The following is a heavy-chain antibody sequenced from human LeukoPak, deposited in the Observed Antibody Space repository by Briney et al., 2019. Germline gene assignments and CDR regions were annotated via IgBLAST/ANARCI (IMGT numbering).Heavy chain of an antibody. J-gene: IGHJ3*02. V-gene: IGHV3-66*01. D-gene: IGHD3-10*01. CDR2: IYSGGST. CDR3: ARDGGYGSGAFDI. Sequence: PGGSLRLSCAASGFTFSSYGMSWVRQAPGKGLEWVSVIYSGGSTYYADSVKGRFTISRDNSKNTLYFQMNSLRAEDTAVYYCARDGGYGSGAFDIWGQGTMVTVSS. CDR1: GFTFSSYG.